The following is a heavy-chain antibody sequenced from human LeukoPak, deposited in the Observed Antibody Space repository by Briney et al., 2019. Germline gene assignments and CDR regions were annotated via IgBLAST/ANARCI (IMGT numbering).Heavy chain of an antibody. CDR2: IYYSGSI. CDR1: GGSISSYY. Sequence: PSETLSLTCSVSGGSISSYYWNWIRQSPGKGLEWIGYIYYSGSINYNPSLKSRVTISVDTSKNQLSLKLSSVTAADTAVYYCARQRCSSTSCYGPIWFDPWGQGTLVTVSS. CDR3: ARQRCSSTSCYGPIWFDP. D-gene: IGHD2-2*01. V-gene: IGHV4-59*08. J-gene: IGHJ5*02.